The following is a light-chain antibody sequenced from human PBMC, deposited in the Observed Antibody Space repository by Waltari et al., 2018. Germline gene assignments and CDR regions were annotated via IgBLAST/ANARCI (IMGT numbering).Light chain of an antibody. CDR1: QNISPW. CDR3: QQYHNYSLT. V-gene: IGKV1-5*03. Sequence: DIQMTQSPSTLSASVGDRVTISCRASQNISPWLAWYQQKPGQAPILRIYNTSTLESGVPSRFGGRGSGTEFTLTITSLHPDDFATYSCQQYHNYSLTFGQGTRVEIK. J-gene: IGKJ1*01. CDR2: NTS.